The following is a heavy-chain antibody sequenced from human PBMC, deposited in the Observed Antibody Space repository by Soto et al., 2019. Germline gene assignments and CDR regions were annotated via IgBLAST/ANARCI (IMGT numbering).Heavy chain of an antibody. V-gene: IGHV4-4*09. CDR3: ARTLDYGHMDV. D-gene: IGHD3-16*01. J-gene: IGHJ6*03. CDR2: IYRSGST. Sequence: FETLSLTCTVSGDSVRNQYWSWIRRPPGRGLEWIGYIYRSGSTKYNPSLKSRLTISVDTSKNQFSLKLSSVTAADTAVYYCARTLDYGHMDVWGKGTKVTVSS. CDR1: GDSVRNQY.